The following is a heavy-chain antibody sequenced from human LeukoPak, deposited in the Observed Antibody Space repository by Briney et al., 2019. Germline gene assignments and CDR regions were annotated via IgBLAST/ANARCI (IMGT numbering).Heavy chain of an antibody. D-gene: IGHD1-14*01. CDR2: IWYDGSNK. V-gene: IGHV3-33*01. CDR3: ARVMEDASSQPLDV. CDR1: GFTFSSYG. J-gene: IGHJ6*02. Sequence: GGSLRLSCAASGFTFSSYGMHWVRQAPGKGLEWMAVIWYDGSNKYYADSVKGRFTISRDISKNTLYLQMNSLRAEDTAVYYCARVMEDASSQPLDVWGQGTTVTVSS.